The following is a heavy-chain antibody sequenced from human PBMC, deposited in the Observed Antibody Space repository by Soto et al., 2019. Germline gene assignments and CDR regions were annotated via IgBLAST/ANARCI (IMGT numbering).Heavy chain of an antibody. CDR3: ARISLHLGELSPYFDY. CDR2: IYSGGST. Sequence: EVQLVESGGGLVQSGGSLRLSCAASGFTVSSNYMSWVRQAPGKGLEWVSVIYSGGSTYYADSVKGRFTISRDNSKNTLYLQMNSLRAEDTAVYYCARISLHLGELSPYFDYWGQGTLVTVSS. CDR1: GFTVSSNY. D-gene: IGHD3-16*02. V-gene: IGHV3-66*01. J-gene: IGHJ4*02.